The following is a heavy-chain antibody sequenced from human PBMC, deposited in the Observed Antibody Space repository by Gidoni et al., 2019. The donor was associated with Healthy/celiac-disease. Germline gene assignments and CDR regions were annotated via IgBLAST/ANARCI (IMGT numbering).Heavy chain of an antibody. CDR2: IIPIFGTA. Sequence: HLVQSGAEVQKPGSSMRVSCKAWRGTFSRYALSWVRQAPGQGPEWMGGIIPIFGTANDAQKFQGRVTITADESTSTAYMELSSLRSEDTAVYYCATGYYDSSGYPYYYYYMDVWGKGTTVTVSS. CDR1: RGTFSRYA. D-gene: IGHD3-22*01. CDR3: ATGYYDSSGYPYYYYYMDV. J-gene: IGHJ6*03. V-gene: IGHV1-69*01.